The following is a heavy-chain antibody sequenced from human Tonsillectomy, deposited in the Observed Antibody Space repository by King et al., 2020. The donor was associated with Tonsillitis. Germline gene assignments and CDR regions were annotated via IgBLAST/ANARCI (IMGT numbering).Heavy chain of an antibody. CDR3: ARGWYSSSWYGLNAFDI. CDR1: GGSFSGYY. J-gene: IGHJ3*02. CDR2: INHSGST. D-gene: IGHD6-13*01. V-gene: IGHV4-34*01. Sequence: VQLPQWGAGLLKPSETLSLTCAVYGGSFSGYYWSWIRQPPGKGLEWIGEINHSGSTNYNPSLKSRVTVSVDTSKNQFSLKLSSVTAADTAVYYCARGWYSSSWYGLNAFDIWGQGTMVTVSS.